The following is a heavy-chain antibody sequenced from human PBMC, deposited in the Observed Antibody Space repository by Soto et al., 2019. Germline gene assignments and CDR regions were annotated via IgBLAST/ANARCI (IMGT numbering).Heavy chain of an antibody. CDR1: GGSISSGGYY. CDR3: ARDRAKRERWLQSTFYYGMDV. D-gene: IGHD5-12*01. Sequence: NPSETLSLTCTVSGGSISSGGYYWSWIRQHPGKGLEWIGYIYYSGSTYYNPSLKSRVTISVDTSKNQFSLKLSSVTAADTAVYYCARDRAKRERWLQSTFYYGMDVWGQGTKVTVSS. J-gene: IGHJ6*02. V-gene: IGHV4-31*03. CDR2: IYYSGST.